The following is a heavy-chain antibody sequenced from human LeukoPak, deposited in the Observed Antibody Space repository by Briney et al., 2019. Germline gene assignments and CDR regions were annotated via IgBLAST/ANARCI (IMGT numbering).Heavy chain of an antibody. CDR1: GFTFSSYA. V-gene: IGHV3-23*01. CDR2: INSGGDNT. Sequence: GSLRLSCAVSGFTFSSYAMSWVRQAPGKGLEWVSTINSGGDNTYYADSVKGWFTISRDNSKSTLYLQMNSLRADDTAIYYCAKDHANWGSDYWGQGTLVTVSS. CDR3: AKDHANWGSDY. J-gene: IGHJ4*02. D-gene: IGHD7-27*01.